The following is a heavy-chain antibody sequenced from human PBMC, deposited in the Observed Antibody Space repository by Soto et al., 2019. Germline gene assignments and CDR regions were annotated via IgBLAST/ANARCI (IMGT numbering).Heavy chain of an antibody. CDR1: VYTLTSDA. D-gene: IGHD3-3*01. CDR2: INAGNGNT. V-gene: IGHV1-3*01. Sequence: ASVKLSCQDSVYTLTSDAMHWLRHAPRQRLEWMGWINAGNGNTKYSQKFEGRVTITRDTSASTAYMELSSLRSEDTAVYYCARVVLKIFGVVTLDYWGQGTLVTVSS. J-gene: IGHJ4*02. CDR3: ARVVLKIFGVVTLDY.